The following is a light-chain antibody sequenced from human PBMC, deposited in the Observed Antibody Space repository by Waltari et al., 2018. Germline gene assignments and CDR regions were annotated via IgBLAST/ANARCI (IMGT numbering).Light chain of an antibody. Sequence: EIVLTQSPATLSLSPGDRATPSGRTSLTVIYYSAWYHQKPGQAPRLLSYGASNRSTGIPARFSGSGSATDFALTVSSLEPEDLAVYYCQQRSNWPHTVGQGTKLGIK. CDR2: GAS. CDR1: LTVIYY. CDR3: QQRSNWPHT. V-gene: IGKV3-11*01. J-gene: IGKJ2*01.